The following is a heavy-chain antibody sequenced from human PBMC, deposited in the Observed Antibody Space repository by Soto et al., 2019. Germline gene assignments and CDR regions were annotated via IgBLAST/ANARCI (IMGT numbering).Heavy chain of an antibody. D-gene: IGHD2-2*01. CDR3: ARSMALDIEVVPTPSGYYYYCMDV. CDR1: GYSFTSYW. Sequence: PGESLKTSFKGSGYSFTSYWLSRVRQMPGKGLGWVGRFDPSDSYNNLSPSFQGHVTHSADKSINTAYLQWSSLKAADTAMYYCARSMALDIEVVPTPSGYYYYCMDVWGQGTTVTVSS. CDR2: FDPSDSYN. J-gene: IGHJ6*02. V-gene: IGHV5-10-1*01.